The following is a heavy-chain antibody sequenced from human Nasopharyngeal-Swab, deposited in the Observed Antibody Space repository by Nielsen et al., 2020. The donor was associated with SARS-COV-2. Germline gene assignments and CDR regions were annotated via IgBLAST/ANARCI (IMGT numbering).Heavy chain of an antibody. Sequence: GESLKISCAASGFPFSNYAMHWVRQAPGKGLEWVAVISNDGSNKFYGDSVKGQITISRDNSKNTLYLEMNSLRTDDTAVYYCTRVEYGGTYLSYFYYYMDVWGKGTTVTVSS. D-gene: IGHD1-26*01. J-gene: IGHJ6*03. CDR2: ISNDGSNK. V-gene: IGHV3-30*03. CDR3: TRVEYGGTYLSYFYYYMDV. CDR1: GFPFSNYA.